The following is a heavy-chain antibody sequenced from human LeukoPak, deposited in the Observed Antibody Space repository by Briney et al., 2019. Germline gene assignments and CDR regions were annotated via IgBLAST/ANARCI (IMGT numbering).Heavy chain of an antibody. CDR1: GGSFSGYY. J-gene: IGHJ4*02. CDR3: ARGLVDTAVAVGGPFDY. D-gene: IGHD5-18*01. CDR2: INHSGST. V-gene: IGHV4-34*01. Sequence: PSETLSLTCAVYGGSFSGYYWSWIRQPPGKGLEWIGEINHSGSTNYNPSLKSRVTISVDTSKNQFSLKLSSVTAADTAVYYCARGLVDTAVAVGGPFDYWGQGTLVTVSS.